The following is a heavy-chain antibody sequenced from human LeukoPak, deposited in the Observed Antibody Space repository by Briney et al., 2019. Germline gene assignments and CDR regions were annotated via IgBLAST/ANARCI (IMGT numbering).Heavy chain of an antibody. Sequence: GGSLRLSCAASGFIFSNYGMNWVRQAPGKGLEWVSVISGTGDSTYYADSVKGRFTISRDNSKNTLYLQMNSLRAEDTAIYYCARRYSSSWYYFDYWGQGTLVTVSS. CDR1: GFIFSNYG. J-gene: IGHJ4*02. CDR2: ISGTGDST. CDR3: ARRYSSSWYYFDY. V-gene: IGHV3-23*01. D-gene: IGHD6-13*01.